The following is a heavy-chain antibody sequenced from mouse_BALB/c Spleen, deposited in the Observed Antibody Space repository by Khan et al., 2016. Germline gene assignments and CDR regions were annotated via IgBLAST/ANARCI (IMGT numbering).Heavy chain of an antibody. D-gene: IGHD1-1*01. CDR2: INPGSGGT. V-gene: IGHV1-54*01. CDR1: GYAFTNYL. J-gene: IGHJ3*01. Sequence: QVQLQQSGAELVRPGTSVKVSCKASGYAFTNYLIEWVKQRPGQGLEWIGVINPGSGGTNYNEKFKGKATLTAEKSSSTAYMQLSSLTSDDSAVYFCARADYYGSSGAYWGQGTLVTVSA. CDR3: ARADYYGSSGAY.